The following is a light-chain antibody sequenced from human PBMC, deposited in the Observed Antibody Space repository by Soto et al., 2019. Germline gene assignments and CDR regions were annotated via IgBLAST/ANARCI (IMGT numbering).Light chain of an antibody. CDR1: EIVSIY. J-gene: IGKJ5*01. Sequence: EIVLTQSPATLSLSPWERATLSCRASEIVSIYLACYQHKPGQAPSLLIYDASNASTCIPGTFIGSGSGTDFTPTISSLAAEDSAVYYCQQRSKWITFGQGTRLEIK. CDR2: DAS. V-gene: IGKV3-11*01. CDR3: QQRSKWIT.